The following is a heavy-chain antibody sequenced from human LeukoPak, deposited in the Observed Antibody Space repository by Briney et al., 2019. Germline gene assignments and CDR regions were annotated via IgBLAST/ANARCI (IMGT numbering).Heavy chain of an antibody. V-gene: IGHV3-48*03. CDR3: ARDDAGYSSGWYWVY. Sequence: GGSLRLSCAASGFTFSGYEMNWVRQATGKGLEWVSYISSSGSIIYYADSVKGRFTISRDNAKNSLYLQMNSLRAEDTAVYYCARDDAGYSSGWYWVYWGQGTLVTVSS. CDR1: GFTFSGYE. D-gene: IGHD6-19*01. J-gene: IGHJ4*02. CDR2: ISSSGSII.